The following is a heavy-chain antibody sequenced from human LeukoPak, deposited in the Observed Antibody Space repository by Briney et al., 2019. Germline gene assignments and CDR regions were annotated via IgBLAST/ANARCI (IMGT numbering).Heavy chain of an antibody. D-gene: IGHD2-15*01. V-gene: IGHV3-48*01. Sequence: GGSLRLSCAASGFTVSSNYMNWVRQAPGKGLEGVSYISSSSSTIYYADSVKGRFTISRDYAKNSLYLQMNSLRAEDTAVYYCARGRRIVVVLGATRTHRDYYMDVWGKGTTVTVSS. CDR2: ISSSSSTI. CDR1: GFTVSSNY. J-gene: IGHJ6*03. CDR3: ARGRRIVVVLGATRTHRDYYMDV.